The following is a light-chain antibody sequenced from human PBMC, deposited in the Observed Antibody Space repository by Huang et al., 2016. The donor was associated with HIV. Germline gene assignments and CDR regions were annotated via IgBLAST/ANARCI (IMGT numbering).Light chain of an antibody. V-gene: IGKV3-20*01. J-gene: IGKJ3*01. Sequence: EIVLTQSPGTLSLSPGETATLSCRASQSISSSSSALYLQQPGQAPTLRIHGASTRATDIPDRFSGSGSGTDFTLTISRLEPEDFAVYYCHQYGSPPFTFGPGTKVDIK. CDR3: HQYGSPPFT. CDR2: GAS. CDR1: QSISSSS.